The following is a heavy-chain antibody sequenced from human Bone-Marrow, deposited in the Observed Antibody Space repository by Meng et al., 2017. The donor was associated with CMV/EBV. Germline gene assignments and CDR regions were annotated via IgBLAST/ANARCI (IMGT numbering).Heavy chain of an antibody. J-gene: IGHJ3*02. V-gene: IGHV3-21*04. CDR1: GFIFSTYS. D-gene: IGHD2-2*02. CDR2: ISFSSSYI. CDR3: AKDICSSTSCYNDAFDI. Sequence: GESLKISCAASGFIFSTYSMTWVRQAPGKGLEWVSSISFSSSYIHYADSVKGRFTISRDNSKKSLHLQMTSLRTEDTALYYCAKDICSSTSCYNDAFDIWGQGTMVTVSS.